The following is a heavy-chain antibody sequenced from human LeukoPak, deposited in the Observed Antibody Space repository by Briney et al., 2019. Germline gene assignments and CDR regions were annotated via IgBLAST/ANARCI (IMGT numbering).Heavy chain of an antibody. V-gene: IGHV1-8*02. D-gene: IGHD6-19*01. CDR2: MNPNSGNT. CDR1: GYTFTSYA. CDR3: ARDASVAGTFDP. Sequence: ASVKVSCKASGYTFTSYAMNWVRQATGQGLEWMGWMNPNSGNTGYAQKFQGRVAMTRNTSISTAYMELSSLRSEDTAVYYCARDASVAGTFDPWGQGTLVTVSS. J-gene: IGHJ5*02.